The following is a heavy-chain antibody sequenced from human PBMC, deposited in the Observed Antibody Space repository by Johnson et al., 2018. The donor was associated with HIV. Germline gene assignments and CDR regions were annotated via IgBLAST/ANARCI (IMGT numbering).Heavy chain of an antibody. CDR2: ISSGGGSV. D-gene: IGHD3-16*01. J-gene: IGHJ3*02. CDR1: GFTFSDYY. CDR3: AREVYAHDAFDI. V-gene: IGHV3-11*04. Sequence: QVQLVESGGGLVKPGGSLRLSCSASGFTFSDYYMSWIRQTPGKGLEWVSYISSGGGSVHYAESVKGRVFISRDNAKNSLFVEMNSLRAEDTAVYYCAREVYAHDAFDIWGQGTMVTVSS.